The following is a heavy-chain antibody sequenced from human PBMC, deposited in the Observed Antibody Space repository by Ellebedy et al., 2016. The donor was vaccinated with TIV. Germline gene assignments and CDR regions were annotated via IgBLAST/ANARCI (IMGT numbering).Heavy chain of an antibody. CDR3: ATRGAYCGGDCYGAFDI. Sequence: PGGSLRLSCAASGFTFSDHYMDWVRQAPGKGLEWVGFIRSKAYGGTTEYAASVKGRFTISRDDSKNSLYLQMNSLKTEDTAVYYCATRGAYCGGDCYGAFDIWGQGTMVTVSS. CDR1: GFTFSDHY. V-gene: IGHV3-72*01. CDR2: IRSKAYGGTT. J-gene: IGHJ3*02. D-gene: IGHD2-21*02.